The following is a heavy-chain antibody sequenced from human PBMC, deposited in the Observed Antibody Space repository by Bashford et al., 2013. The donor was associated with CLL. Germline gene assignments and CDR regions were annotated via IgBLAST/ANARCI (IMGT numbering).Heavy chain of an antibody. CDR1: GGSISDSTYY. V-gene: IGHV4-39*02. CDR3: ARLTVPLGHYYFES. J-gene: IGHJ4*02. Sequence: SETLSLTCTVSGGSISDSTYYWGWVRQPPGKGLEWLANIYYSGYTQYNPSLKSRVTISMDTSKNHFSLRLASVTAADTAIYYCARLTVPLGHYYFESWGRGNPGHRLL. D-gene: IGHD4-17*01. CDR2: IYYSGYT.